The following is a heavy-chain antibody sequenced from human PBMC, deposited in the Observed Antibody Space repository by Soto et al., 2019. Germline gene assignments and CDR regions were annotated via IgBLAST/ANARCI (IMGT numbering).Heavy chain of an antibody. CDR2: ISGSGENT. J-gene: IGHJ4*02. V-gene: IGHV3-23*01. D-gene: IGHD2-15*01. CDR1: GFTFSSYA. CDR3: AKARTAVDPRDLFGGNPPADY. Sequence: VQLLESGGALLQPGGSLRLSCAASGFTFSSYAMNWVRQTPGKGLQWVSAISGSGENTYYADSVKGRFSISRDNSKNILYRPKSGLTVEDTAIYYCAKARTAVDPRDLFGGNPPADYWGQGTLVTVS.